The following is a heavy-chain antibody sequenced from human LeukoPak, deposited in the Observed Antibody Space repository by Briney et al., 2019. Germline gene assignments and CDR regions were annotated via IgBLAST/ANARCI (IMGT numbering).Heavy chain of an antibody. CDR1: GYTFTSYY. Sequence: ASVKVSCKASGYTFTSYYMHWVRQAPGQGLEWMGIINPSGGSTSYVQKFQGRVTMTRDTSTSTVYMELSSLRSEDTAVYYCARAKEIVGATSSFDYWGQGTLVTVSS. D-gene: IGHD1-26*01. CDR2: INPSGGST. V-gene: IGHV1-46*03. CDR3: ARAKEIVGATSSFDY. J-gene: IGHJ4*02.